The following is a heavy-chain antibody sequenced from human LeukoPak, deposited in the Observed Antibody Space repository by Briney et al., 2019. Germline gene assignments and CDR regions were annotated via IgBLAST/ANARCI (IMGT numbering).Heavy chain of an antibody. CDR1: GFTFSSYA. Sequence: GGSLRLSCAASGFTFSSYAMSWVRQAPGKGLEWVSAISGSGGSTYYADSVKGRFTISRDNSKNTLYLQMNSLRAEDTAVYYCARDLAGDCSGGSCYAHDAFDIWGQGTMVTVSS. J-gene: IGHJ3*02. D-gene: IGHD2-15*01. V-gene: IGHV3-23*01. CDR3: ARDLAGDCSGGSCYAHDAFDI. CDR2: ISGSGGST.